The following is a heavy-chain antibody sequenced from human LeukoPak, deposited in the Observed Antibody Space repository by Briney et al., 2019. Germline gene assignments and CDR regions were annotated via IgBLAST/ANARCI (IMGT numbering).Heavy chain of an antibody. CDR1: GGSIRGYY. CDR2: IYSSGST. J-gene: IGHJ3*02. D-gene: IGHD2-8*01. Sequence: SSETLSLTCNVSGGSIRGYYWSWIRQPPGKGLEWIGYIYSSGSTNYNPSLKSRVTMSVDTSKNQFSLKVSSVTAADTAVYYCARDEISNGPDAFDIWGQGTMVTVSS. CDR3: ARDEISNGPDAFDI. V-gene: IGHV4-59*12.